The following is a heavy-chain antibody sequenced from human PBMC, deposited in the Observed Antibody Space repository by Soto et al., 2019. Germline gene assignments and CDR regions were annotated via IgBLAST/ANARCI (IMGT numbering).Heavy chain of an antibody. CDR3: ARVIAAAGTGWFDP. D-gene: IGHD6-13*01. J-gene: IGHJ5*02. CDR1: GYTFTSDA. CDR2: INAGNGNT. V-gene: IGHV1-3*01. Sequence: RASVKVSCKASGYTFTSDAMHWVRQAPGQRLEWMGWINAGNGNTKYSQKFQGRVTITRDTSASTAYMELSSLRSEDTAVYYCARVIAAAGTGWFDPWGQGTLVTVSS.